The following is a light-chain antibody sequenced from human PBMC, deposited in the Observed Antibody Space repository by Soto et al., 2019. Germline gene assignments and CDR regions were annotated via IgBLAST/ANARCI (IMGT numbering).Light chain of an antibody. CDR1: SSDVGGYNY. CDR3: SSYTSSSTLLYV. CDR2: DVS. J-gene: IGLJ1*01. V-gene: IGLV2-14*01. Sequence: QSALTQPASVSGSHGQSITISCTGTSSDVGGYNYVSWYQQHPGKATKLMIYDVSNRPSGVSNRLSGSKSGNTASLTISGLQAEDEADYYCSSYTSSSTLLYVFGTGTKLTVL.